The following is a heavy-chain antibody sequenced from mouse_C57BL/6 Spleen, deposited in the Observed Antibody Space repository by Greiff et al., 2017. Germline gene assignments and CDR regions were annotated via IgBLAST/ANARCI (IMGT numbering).Heavy chain of an antibody. D-gene: IGHD1-1*01. CDR1: GFSLTSYG. V-gene: IGHV2-5*01. J-gene: IGHJ1*03. CDR3: AKKGDYYGSSYENFDV. CDR2: IWRGGST. Sequence: QVQLKESGPGLVQPSQSLSITCTVSGFSLTSYGVHWVRQSPGKGLEWLGVIWRGGSTDYNAAFMSRLSITKDNSKSQVFFKMNSLQADDTAIYYCAKKGDYYGSSYENFDVWGTGTTVTVSS.